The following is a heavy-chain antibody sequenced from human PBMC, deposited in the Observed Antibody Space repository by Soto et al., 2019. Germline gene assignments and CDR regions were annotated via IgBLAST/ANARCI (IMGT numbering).Heavy chain of an antibody. J-gene: IGHJ6*02. D-gene: IGHD6-6*01. CDR2: ISSSTSHT. CDR3: ARSEDSSSYYGMDV. CDR1: GFTFSDYY. Sequence: GGSLRLSCAVSGFTFSDYYMTWIRQAPGKGLEWVSYISSSTSHTNYADSVKGRFTISRDNAKNSLFLQMNSLRAEDTAVYYCARSEDSSSYYGMDVWGQGTTVTVSS. V-gene: IGHV3-11*03.